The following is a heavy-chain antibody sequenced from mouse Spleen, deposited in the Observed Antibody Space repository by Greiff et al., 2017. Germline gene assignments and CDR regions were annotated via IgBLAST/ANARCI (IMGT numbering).Heavy chain of an antibody. CDR2: IHPNSGST. Sequence: QVQLQQPGAELVKPGASVKLSCKASGYTFTSYWMHWVKQRPGQGLEWIGMIHPNSGSTNYNEKFKSKATLTVDKSSSTAYMQLSSLTSEDSAVYYCARGHYDYDGGTWFAYWGQGTLVTVSA. J-gene: IGHJ3*01. V-gene: IGHV1-64*01. CDR3: ARGHYDYDGGTWFAY. CDR1: GYTFTSYW. D-gene: IGHD2-4*01.